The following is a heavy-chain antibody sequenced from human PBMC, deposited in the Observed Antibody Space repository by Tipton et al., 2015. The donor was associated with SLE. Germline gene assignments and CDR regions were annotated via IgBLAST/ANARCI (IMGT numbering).Heavy chain of an antibody. CDR1: GGSFSGYY. V-gene: IGHV4-34*01. Sequence: LRLSCAVYGGSFSGYYWSWIRQPPGKGLEWNGEINHSGSPNYNPSLKSRVTISVDTSKNHFSLKLSSVTAADAAVYYCAREGDVVPFDYWGQGTLVTVSS. D-gene: IGHD3-10*01. CDR2: INHSGSP. CDR3: AREGDVVPFDY. J-gene: IGHJ4*02.